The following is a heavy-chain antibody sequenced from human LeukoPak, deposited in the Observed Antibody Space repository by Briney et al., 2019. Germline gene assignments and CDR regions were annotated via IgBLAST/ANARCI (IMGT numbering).Heavy chain of an antibody. CDR3: AKNGDRGAYCSGGTCYPYYYYYMDV. D-gene: IGHD2-15*01. J-gene: IGHJ6*03. V-gene: IGHV3-53*01. CDR1: GFTVSSNS. CDR2: IYSGTI. Sequence: GGSLRLSCTVSGFTVSSNSMSWVRQAPGKGLEWVSFIYSGTIHYSDSVRGRFTISRDNSRNTLYLQMNSLRAEDTAIYYCAKNGDRGAYCSGGTCYPYYYYYMDVWGKGTTVTISS.